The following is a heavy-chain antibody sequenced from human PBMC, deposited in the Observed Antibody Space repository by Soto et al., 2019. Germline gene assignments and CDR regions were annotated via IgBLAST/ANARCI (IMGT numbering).Heavy chain of an antibody. CDR1: GFTFSSYE. V-gene: IGHV3-48*03. J-gene: IGHJ4*02. CDR2: ISSSGSTI. Sequence: EVQLVESGGGLVQPGGSLRLSCAASGFTFSSYEMNWVRQAPGKGLEWVSYISSSGSTIYYAGSVKGRFTISRDNAKNSLYLQMNSLRAEDTAVYYCARDLDSSGWYLRDYWGQGTLVTVSS. CDR3: ARDLDSSGWYLRDY. D-gene: IGHD6-19*01.